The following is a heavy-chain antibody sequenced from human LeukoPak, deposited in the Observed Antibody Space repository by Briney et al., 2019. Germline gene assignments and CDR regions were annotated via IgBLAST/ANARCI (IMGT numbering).Heavy chain of an antibody. CDR1: GGSFSTYY. V-gene: IGHV4-59*01. CDR2: IYYSGST. J-gene: IGHJ4*02. Sequence: SETLSLTCTVSGGSFSTYYWSWIRQPPGKGLEWIGYIYYSGSTDYNPSLKSRVTMSLDTSKNQFSLKLSSVTAADTAVYYCARRERWLQPYYFDYWGQGTLVTVSS. CDR3: ARRERWLQPYYFDY. D-gene: IGHD5-24*01.